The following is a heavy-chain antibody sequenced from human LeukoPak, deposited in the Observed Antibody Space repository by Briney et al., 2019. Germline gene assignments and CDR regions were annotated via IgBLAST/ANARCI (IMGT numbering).Heavy chain of an antibody. CDR3: ARHSSVRSPFDY. J-gene: IGHJ4*02. CDR1: GGSMNSYY. CDR2: IYYSGST. Sequence: SETLSLTCTVSGGSMNSYYWSWIRQPPGTGLEWIGYIYYSGSTNYNPSLKSRVTISVDTSKNQFSLKLSSVTAADTAVYYCARHSSVRSPFDYWGQGTLVAVSS. V-gene: IGHV4-59*08. D-gene: IGHD5/OR15-5a*01.